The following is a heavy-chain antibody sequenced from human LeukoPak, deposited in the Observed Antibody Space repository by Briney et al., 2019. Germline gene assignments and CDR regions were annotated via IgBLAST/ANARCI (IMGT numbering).Heavy chain of an antibody. D-gene: IGHD3-9*01. CDR2: ISYDGSNK. J-gene: IGHJ2*01. V-gene: IGHV3-30*03. Sequence: PGGSLRLSCAASGFTFSSYGMHWVRQAPGKGLEWLAVISYDGSNKYYADSVKGRFTISRDNSKNTLYLQMNSLRAEDTAVYYCARGYYDILTGYFNGHWYFDLWGRGTLVTVSS. CDR3: ARGYYDILTGYFNGHWYFDL. CDR1: GFTFSSYG.